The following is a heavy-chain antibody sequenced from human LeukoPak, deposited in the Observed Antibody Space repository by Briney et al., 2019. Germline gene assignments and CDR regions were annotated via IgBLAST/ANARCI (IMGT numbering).Heavy chain of an antibody. D-gene: IGHD2-2*02. CDR2: ISAYNGNT. J-gene: IGHJ4*02. CDR1: GYTFTSYG. Sequence: ASVKVSCKASGYTFTSYGISWVRQAPGQGLEWMGWISAYNGNTNYAQKLQGRVTMTTDTSTSTAYMGLRSLRSDDTAVYYCARGDTLGYCSSTSCYTNDYWGQGTLVTVSS. V-gene: IGHV1-18*01. CDR3: ARGDTLGYCSSTSCYTNDY.